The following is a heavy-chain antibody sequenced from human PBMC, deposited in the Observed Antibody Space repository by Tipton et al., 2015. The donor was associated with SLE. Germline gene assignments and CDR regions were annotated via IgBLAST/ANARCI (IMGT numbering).Heavy chain of an antibody. CDR2: IYYSGST. CDR3: SRMYSGYGVFDY. J-gene: IGHJ4*02. D-gene: IGHD5-12*01. CDR1: GGSISSYY. Sequence: TLSLTCTVSGGSISSYYWSWIRQPPGKGLEWIGYIYYSGSTNYNSSLKSRVTISVDTSKNQFSLKLSSVTAADTAVYYCSRMYSGYGVFDYWGQGTLVTVSS. V-gene: IGHV4-59*01.